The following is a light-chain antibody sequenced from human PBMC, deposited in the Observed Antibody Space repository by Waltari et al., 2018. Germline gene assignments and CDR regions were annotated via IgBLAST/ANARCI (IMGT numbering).Light chain of an antibody. CDR2: GAS. Sequence: EIVMTQSPATLSVSPGERATLHCRASQSVSSNLAWYQQKPGQAPRLLIYGASTRATGIPARFSGSGSGTEFTLTISSLQSEDFAVYYCQQYNNWPLTFGGGTKVEIK. CDR3: QQYNNWPLT. CDR1: QSVSSN. J-gene: IGKJ4*01. V-gene: IGKV3-15*01.